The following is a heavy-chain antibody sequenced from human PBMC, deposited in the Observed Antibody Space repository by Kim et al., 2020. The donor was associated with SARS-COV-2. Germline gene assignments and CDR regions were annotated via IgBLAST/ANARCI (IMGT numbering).Heavy chain of an antibody. Sequence: GGSLRLSCAASGFTFSSYAMHWFRQAPGKGLEWVAVISYDGSNKYYADSVKGRFTISRDNSKNTLYLQMNSLRAEDTAVYYCAKDRRAHYDSSGYFDYWGQGTLVTVSS. J-gene: IGHJ4*02. CDR1: GFTFSSYA. CDR3: AKDRRAHYDSSGYFDY. CDR2: ISYDGSNK. D-gene: IGHD3-22*01. V-gene: IGHV3-30*04.